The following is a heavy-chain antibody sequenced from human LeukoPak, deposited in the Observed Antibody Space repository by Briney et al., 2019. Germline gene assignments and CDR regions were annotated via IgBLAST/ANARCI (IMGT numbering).Heavy chain of an antibody. V-gene: IGHV1-69*04. CDR3: ARDARFYYDSSGKQFDY. CDR1: GGAFSSYA. J-gene: IGHJ4*02. D-gene: IGHD3-22*01. CDR2: IIPILGIA. Sequence: ASVKVSCKASGGAFSSYAISWVRQAPGQGLEWMGRIIPILGIANYAQKLQGRVTITADKSTSTAYMELSSLRSEDTAVYYCARDARFYYDSSGKQFDYWGQGTLVTVSS.